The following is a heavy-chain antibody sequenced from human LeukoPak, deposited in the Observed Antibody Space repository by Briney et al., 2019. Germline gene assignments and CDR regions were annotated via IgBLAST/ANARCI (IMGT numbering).Heavy chain of an antibody. J-gene: IGHJ4*02. CDR1: GYSFTSYW. V-gene: IGHV5-51*01. Sequence: GESLKISCKASGYSFTSYWIGWVRQMPRRSLEWRGIIYPGDSDTRYSPSFQGQVTISADKSISTAYLQWSSLKASDTAMYYCARPHSSGWSDYFDYWGQGTLVTVSS. CDR3: ARPHSSGWSDYFDY. CDR2: IYPGDSDT. D-gene: IGHD6-19*01.